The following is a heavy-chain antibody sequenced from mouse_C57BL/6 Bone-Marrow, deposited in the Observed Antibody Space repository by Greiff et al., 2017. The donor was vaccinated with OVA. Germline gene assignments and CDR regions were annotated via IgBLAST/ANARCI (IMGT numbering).Heavy chain of an antibody. D-gene: IGHD3-1*01. V-gene: IGHV1-61*01. CDR2: IYPSDSET. CDR1: GYTFTSYW. CDR3: ARSGPSMDY. Sequence: QVQLQQSGTVLARPGASVKMSCKTSGYTFTSYWMDWVKQRPGQGLEWIGNIYPSDSETHYNQKFKDKATLTVDKSSSTAYMQLLSLTSEDSAVYYCARSGPSMDYWGQGTSVTVSS. J-gene: IGHJ4*01.